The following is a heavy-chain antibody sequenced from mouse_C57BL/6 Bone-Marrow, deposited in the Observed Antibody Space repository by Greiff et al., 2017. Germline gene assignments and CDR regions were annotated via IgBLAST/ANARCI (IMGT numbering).Heavy chain of an antibody. Sequence: QVQLQQSGPELVKPGASVKLSCKASGYTFTSYDINWVKQRPGQGLEWIGWIYPRDGSTKYNEKFKGKATLTVDTSSSTAYMELHSLTSEDSAVYFCARLEFACSSGDCYFDVWGPGTTVTVSS. CDR3: ARLEFACSSGDCYFDV. CDR1: GYTFTSYD. V-gene: IGHV1-85*01. CDR2: IYPRDGST. D-gene: IGHD1-1*01. J-gene: IGHJ1*01.